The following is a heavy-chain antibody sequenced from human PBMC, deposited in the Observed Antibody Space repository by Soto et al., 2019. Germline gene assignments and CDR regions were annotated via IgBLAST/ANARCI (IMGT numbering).Heavy chain of an antibody. CDR3: ARGRSSSDRFTYYYYGMDV. Sequence: QVQLVQSGAEVKKPGSSVKVSCKASGGTFSSYAISWVRQAPGQGLEWMGGIIPIFGTANYAQKFQGRVTITADESTSTAYMELSSLRSEDTALYYCARGRSSSDRFTYYYYGMDVWGQGTTVTVSS. J-gene: IGHJ6*02. CDR2: IIPIFGTA. CDR1: GGTFSSYA. D-gene: IGHD6-13*01. V-gene: IGHV1-69*01.